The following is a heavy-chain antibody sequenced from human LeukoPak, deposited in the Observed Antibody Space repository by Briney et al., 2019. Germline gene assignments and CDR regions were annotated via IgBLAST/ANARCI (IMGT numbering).Heavy chain of an antibody. CDR3: ASALDCSSTSCSGRVAFDI. Sequence: ASVKVSCKASGGTFSSYAISWVRHAPGQGLEWMGGIIPILGTANYAQKFQGRVTITADESTSTAYMELSSLRSEDTAVYYCASALDCSSTSCSGRVAFDIWGQGTMVTVSS. CDR1: GGTFSSYA. V-gene: IGHV1-69*13. CDR2: IIPILGTA. D-gene: IGHD2-2*01. J-gene: IGHJ3*02.